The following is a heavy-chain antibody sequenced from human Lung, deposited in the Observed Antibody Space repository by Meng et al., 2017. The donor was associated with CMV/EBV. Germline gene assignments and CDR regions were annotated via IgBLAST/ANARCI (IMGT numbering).Heavy chain of an antibody. CDR1: GFTFADYA. CDR2: IRWDSGSI. J-gene: IGHJ3*01. Sequence: SXAASGFTFADYAMHWVRQAPGKGLEWVSSIRWDSGSIDYADSVKGRLTISRDNAKKSLYLQMNSLGTEDTALYYCAKGRIAATNDAFDVWGQGTXVTVSS. CDR3: AKGRIAATNDAFDV. D-gene: IGHD6-13*01. V-gene: IGHV3-9*01.